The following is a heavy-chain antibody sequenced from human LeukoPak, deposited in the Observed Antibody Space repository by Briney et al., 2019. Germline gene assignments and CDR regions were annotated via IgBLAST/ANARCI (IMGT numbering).Heavy chain of an antibody. V-gene: IGHV7-4-1*02. J-gene: IGHJ6*02. CDR3: ARRYYDFLSDLYGMDV. CDR2: INTNTGNP. CDR1: GYSFTSYA. Sequence: GASVKVSCKSSGYSFTSYAMNWVRQALGQGLEWMGWINTNTGNPTYAQGFTGRFVFSLDTSVSTAYLQISSLKAEDTAMYYCARRYYDFLSDLYGMDVWGQGTTVTVSS. D-gene: IGHD3-3*01.